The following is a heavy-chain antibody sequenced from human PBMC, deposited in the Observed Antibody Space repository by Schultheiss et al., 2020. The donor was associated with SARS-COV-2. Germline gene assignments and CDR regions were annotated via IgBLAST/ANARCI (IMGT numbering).Heavy chain of an antibody. CDR3: ARVSTIFGVVPRGMDV. D-gene: IGHD3-3*01. V-gene: IGHV1-8*03. CDR2: MNPNSGNT. CDR1: GYTFTSYD. J-gene: IGHJ6*02. Sequence: ASVKVSCKASGYTFTSYDINWVRQATGQGLEWMGWMNPNSGNTGYAQKFQGRVTITRNTSISTAYMELSSLRSEDTAVYYCARVSTIFGVVPRGMDVWGQGTTVTVSS.